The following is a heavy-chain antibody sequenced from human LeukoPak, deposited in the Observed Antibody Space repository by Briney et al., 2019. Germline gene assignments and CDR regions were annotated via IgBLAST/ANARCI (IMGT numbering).Heavy chain of an antibody. CDR1: GYTFSNYG. V-gene: IGHV1-18*01. J-gene: IGHJ4*02. CDR3: ARERPTTGSDY. D-gene: IGHD1-14*01. Sequence: ASVTLSCKASGYTFSNYGISWVRQAPGQGLKWMGWISAYNGNTNYAQKLQDRVTMTTDTSTSTAYIEVRTLRFDDTAVYYCARERPTTGSDYWGQGTLVTIYS. CDR2: ISAYNGNT.